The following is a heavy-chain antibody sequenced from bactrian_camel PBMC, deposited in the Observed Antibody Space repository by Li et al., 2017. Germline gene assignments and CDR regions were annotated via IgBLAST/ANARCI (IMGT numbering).Heavy chain of an antibody. CDR1: GYIDSNYC. V-gene: IGHV3S53*01. D-gene: IGHD6*01. J-gene: IGHJ6*01. Sequence: HVQLVESGGGSVQAGGSLRLSCEAPGYIDSNYCMGWFRQAPGKQREGVASIDADGSTSYLSAVKGRFTISRDNTKNILYLQMNSLEPEESATYYCAAEEWKYGGTWYRAVADFPYRGQGTQVTVS. CDR3: AAEEWKYGGTWYRAVADFPY. CDR2: IDADGST.